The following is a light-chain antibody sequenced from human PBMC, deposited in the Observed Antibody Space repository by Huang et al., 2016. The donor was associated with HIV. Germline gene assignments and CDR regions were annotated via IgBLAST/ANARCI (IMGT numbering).Light chain of an antibody. V-gene: IGKV4-1*01. CDR2: WPA. CDR3: QQHYSSPPT. J-gene: IGKJ2*01. Sequence: DIVMTQSPDSLAVSLGERATINCKSSQSLLYNSNNKNYLAWYQKKPGQPPNLLIYWPASRKSGVPDRFSGSGSETDFTLTISSLQAEDVAVYYCQQHYSSPPTFGQGTKLEIK. CDR1: QSLLYNSNNKNY.